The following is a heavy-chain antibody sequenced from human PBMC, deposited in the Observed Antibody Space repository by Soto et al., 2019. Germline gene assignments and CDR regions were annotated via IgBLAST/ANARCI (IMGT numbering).Heavy chain of an antibody. V-gene: IGHV1-18*01. Sequence: ALVKVACKASGYSSTSYGSSWVRKENRKGLEWMGWISAYNGNTNYAQKLQGRVTMTTDTSTSTAYMELRSLRSDDTAVYYCASEGYSGYDWSIGGAFDIWGQGTMVTVSS. D-gene: IGHD5-12*01. CDR1: GYSSTSYG. CDR2: ISAYNGNT. CDR3: ASEGYSGYDWSIGGAFDI. J-gene: IGHJ3*02.